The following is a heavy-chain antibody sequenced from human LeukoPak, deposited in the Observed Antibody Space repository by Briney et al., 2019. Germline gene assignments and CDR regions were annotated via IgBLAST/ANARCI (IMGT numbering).Heavy chain of an antibody. J-gene: IGHJ2*01. CDR3: ARVAALPLYFDL. Sequence: PSETLSLTCTVSGGSISSSSYYWGWIRQPPGKGLEWIGSIYYSGSTYYNPSLKSRVTISVDTSKNQFSLKLSSVTAADTAVYYCARVAALPLYFDLWGRGTLVTVSS. CDR2: IYYSGST. CDR1: GGSISSSSYY. V-gene: IGHV4-39*07.